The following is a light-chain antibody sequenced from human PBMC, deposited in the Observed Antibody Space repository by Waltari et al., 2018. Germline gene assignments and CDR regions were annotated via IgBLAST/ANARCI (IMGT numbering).Light chain of an antibody. Sequence: DIAMTQSPATLSLSPGERATLSCRASQSVNRNLAWYQQKPGQPPRLLIYGASSRATGIPDRFTGSGSGMEFTLTISSLEPEDVGIYHCQQSIQWPYTFGQGTKVEIK. CDR2: GAS. CDR3: QQSIQWPYT. V-gene: IGKV3D-15*01. CDR1: QSVNRN. J-gene: IGKJ2*01.